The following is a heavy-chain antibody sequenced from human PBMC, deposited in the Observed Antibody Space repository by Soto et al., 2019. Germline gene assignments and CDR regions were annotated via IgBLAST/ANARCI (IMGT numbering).Heavy chain of an antibody. D-gene: IGHD4-17*01. CDR3: ARDRDYGGNSGDHAFDI. CDR2: IIPIFGTA. CDR1: GGTFSSYA. Sequence: ASVKVSCKASGGTFSSYAISWVRQAPGQGLEWMGGIIPIFGTANYAQKFQGRVTITADESTSTAYMELSSLRSEDTAVYYCARDRDYGGNSGDHAFDICGQGTMVTVS. V-gene: IGHV1-69*13. J-gene: IGHJ3*02.